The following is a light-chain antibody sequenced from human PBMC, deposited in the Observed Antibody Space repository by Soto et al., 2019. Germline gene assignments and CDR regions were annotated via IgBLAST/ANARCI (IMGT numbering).Light chain of an antibody. CDR1: QSISSY. V-gene: IGKV1-39*01. J-gene: IGKJ5*01. CDR2: AES. Sequence: EIHMPQSPASLSSFLGESVTITCRASQSISSYLKWYHQKPGKAPKILIYAESSLQSGVPTRLSGSGSGTDLNLTISSLQPEDFATYYCQXSYSTPITCGQGTRLEI. CDR3: QXSYSTPIT.